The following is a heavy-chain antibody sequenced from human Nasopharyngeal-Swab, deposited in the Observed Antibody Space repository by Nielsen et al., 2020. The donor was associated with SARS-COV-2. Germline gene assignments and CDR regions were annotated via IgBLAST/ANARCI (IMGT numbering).Heavy chain of an antibody. CDR2: ISSSSSYI. Sequence: GESLKISCAASGFTFSSYSMNWVRQAPGKGLEWVSSISSSSSYIYYADSVKGRFTISRDNARNAVFLEMNSLRAEDTAVYYCASPTFLWFEELPDQYNYIDVWGKGTTVTVSS. V-gene: IGHV3-21*01. CDR3: ASPTFLWFEELPDQYNYIDV. D-gene: IGHD3-10*01. CDR1: GFTFSSYS. J-gene: IGHJ6*03.